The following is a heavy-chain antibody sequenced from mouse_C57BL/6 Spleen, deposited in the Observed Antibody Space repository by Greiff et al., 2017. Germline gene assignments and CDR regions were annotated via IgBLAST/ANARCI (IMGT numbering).Heavy chain of an antibody. Sequence: VQLQQSGAELVRPGASVKLSCTASGFNFKDYYMTWVKQRPEQGLEWIGRIDPEGGDTEYAPKFKGKATMTADTSSNTAYLQLSSLTSEDTAVYYCTTSIYHYGSCYFGYWGQGTTLTVSS. CDR1: GFNFKDYY. V-gene: IGHV14-1*01. CDR2: IDPEGGDT. J-gene: IGHJ2*01. CDR3: TTSIYHYGSCYFGY. D-gene: IGHD1-1*01.